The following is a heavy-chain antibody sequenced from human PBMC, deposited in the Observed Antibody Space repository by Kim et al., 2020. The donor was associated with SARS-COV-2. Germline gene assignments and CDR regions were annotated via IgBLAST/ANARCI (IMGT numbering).Heavy chain of an antibody. V-gene: IGHV3-7*01. CDR3: AALDTVQVPGGI. J-gene: IGHJ4*02. Sequence: YGEVGKGRCTMSRDNAKNSLYLQMSSLRTEDTAIYYCAALDTVQVPGGIWGQGTLVTVSS. D-gene: IGHD3-10*01.